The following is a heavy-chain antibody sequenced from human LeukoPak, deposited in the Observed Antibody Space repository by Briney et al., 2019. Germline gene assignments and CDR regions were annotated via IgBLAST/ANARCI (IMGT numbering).Heavy chain of an antibody. Sequence: SDTLSLPCTVSGGPISSSSYYWGWIRQPPGKGLEWNGSIYYSGSSYCNPSLKSRVTISVDTSKLLFSLKLSSVTAADTAVYYCARLGVTFDIWGQGTMVTVSS. J-gene: IGHJ3*02. V-gene: IGHV4-39*01. D-gene: IGHD3-3*01. CDR3: ARLGVTFDI. CDR2: IYYSGSS. CDR1: GGPISSSSYY.